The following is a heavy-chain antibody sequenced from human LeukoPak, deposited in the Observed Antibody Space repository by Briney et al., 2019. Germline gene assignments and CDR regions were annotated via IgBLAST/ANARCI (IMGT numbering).Heavy chain of an antibody. D-gene: IGHD3-10*01. J-gene: IGHJ4*02. Sequence: PGGSLRLSCAASGFTFSSYAMHWVRQAPGKGLECVAVISYDGNNEYYADSVKGRFTISRDNSKNTLYLQMNSLRAADTAVYYCARGGEGSYYGSGSYYPFDYWGQGTLVTVSS. CDR1: GFTFSSYA. CDR3: ARGGEGSYYGSGSYYPFDY. CDR2: ISYDGNNE. V-gene: IGHV3-30-3*01.